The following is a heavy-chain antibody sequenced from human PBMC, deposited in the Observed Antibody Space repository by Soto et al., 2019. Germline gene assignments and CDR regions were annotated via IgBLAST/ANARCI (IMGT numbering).Heavy chain of an antibody. V-gene: IGHV3-48*02. Sequence: GSLRLCCPVSVFTVTTYSMNWVRQAPGKGLEWISFINKNGFTIYYADSVKGRFAISRDYAKNSLYLQMDSLRHEDTAVYYCARGAVTGTSLFDYWGLGTLVTVSS. CDR1: VFTVTTYS. CDR2: INKNGFTI. J-gene: IGHJ4*02. CDR3: ARGAVTGTSLFDY. D-gene: IGHD6-19*01.